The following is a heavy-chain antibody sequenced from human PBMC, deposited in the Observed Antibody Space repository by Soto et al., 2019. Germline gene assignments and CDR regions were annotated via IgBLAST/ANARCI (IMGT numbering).Heavy chain of an antibody. CDR2: IYWDDDK. CDR1: GFSLSTSGVG. D-gene: IGHD2-2*01. V-gene: IGHV2-5*02. J-gene: IGHJ5*02. Sequence: QITLKESGPTLVKPTQTLTLTCTFSGFSLSTSGVGVGWIRQPPGKALEWLALIYWDDDKRYSPSLKSRHTITKDTSKNQVVLTMTNMDPVDTATYYCAHAQDVVVVPAAMNWFDPWGQGTLVTVSS. CDR3: AHAQDVVVVPAAMNWFDP.